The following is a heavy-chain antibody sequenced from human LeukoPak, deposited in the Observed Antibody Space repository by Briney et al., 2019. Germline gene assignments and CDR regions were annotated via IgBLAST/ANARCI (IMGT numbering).Heavy chain of an antibody. CDR2: IKQDGSEK. CDR3: ARGPRTINVYGDYNHYYFDY. D-gene: IGHD4-17*01. V-gene: IGHV3-7*03. CDR1: GFTFSSYW. Sequence: GGSLRLSCAASGFTFSSYWMSWVRQAPGKGLEWVANIKQDGSEKYYVDSVKGRFTISRDNAKNSLYLQMNSLRAEDTAVYYCARGPRTINVYGDYNHYYFDYWGQGTLVTVSS. J-gene: IGHJ4*02.